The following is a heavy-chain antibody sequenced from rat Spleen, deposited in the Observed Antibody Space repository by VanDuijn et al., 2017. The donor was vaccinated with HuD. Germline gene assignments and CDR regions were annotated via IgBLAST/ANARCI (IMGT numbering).Heavy chain of an antibody. CDR2: ISSGGGT. CDR3: TRDPITTRDYFDY. CDR1: GFSLTGYN. Sequence: QVQLKESGPGLVQPSQTLSLTCTVAGFSLTGYNVHWVRQPPGKGLEWIAAISSGGGTYYNSALKSRLSINRDTSKSQVFLKMNSLQTEGTAIYFCTRDPITTRDYFDYWGQGVMVTVSS. D-gene: IGHD1-1*01. V-gene: IGHV2-6*01. J-gene: IGHJ2*01.